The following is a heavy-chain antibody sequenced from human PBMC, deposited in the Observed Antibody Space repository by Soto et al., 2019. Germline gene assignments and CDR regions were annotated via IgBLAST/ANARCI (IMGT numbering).Heavy chain of an antibody. CDR3: ARTGDGYKNYYYYGMEV. CDR1: GGSFSGYY. V-gene: IGHV4-34*01. D-gene: IGHD5-12*01. CDR2: INHSGST. Sequence: PSETLSLTCAVYGGSFSGYYWSWIRQPPGKGLEWIGEINHSGSTNYNPSLKSRVTISVDTSKNQFSLKLSSVTAADTAVYYCARTGDGYKNYYYYGMEVWGQGTTVTVSS. J-gene: IGHJ6*02.